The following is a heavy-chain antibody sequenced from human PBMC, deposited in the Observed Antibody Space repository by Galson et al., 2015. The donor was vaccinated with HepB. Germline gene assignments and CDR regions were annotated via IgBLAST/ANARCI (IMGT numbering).Heavy chain of an antibody. V-gene: IGHV4-31*03. CDR1: GGSISSGVYY. J-gene: IGHJ4*02. D-gene: IGHD1-7*01. CDR3: ARASGTTDFNY. Sequence: QVQLQESGPGLVKPSETLSLTCTVSGGSISSGVYYWSWIRQHPGKGLEWIGYIYYSGTAYYNPSLKSRVTMSVDTSKNQFSLKLSSVTAADTAVYYCARASGTTDFNYWGQGTLVTVSS. CDR2: IYYSGTA.